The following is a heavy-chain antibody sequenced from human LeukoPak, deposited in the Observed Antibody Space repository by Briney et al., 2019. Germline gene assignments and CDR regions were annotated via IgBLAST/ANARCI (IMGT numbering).Heavy chain of an antibody. J-gene: IGHJ4*02. D-gene: IGHD1-1*01. CDR1: GFAVSNNY. CDR2: VNNDAKEK. Sequence: PGGSLRLSCAGSGFAVSNNYMSWVRQAPGKGLEWVANVNNDAKEKYYVDSVKGRFTVSRDNTKNTLFLQLNSLRAEDTAVYYCARSPSTGTADYWGQGTLVSVSS. V-gene: IGHV3-7*01. CDR3: ARSPSTGTADY.